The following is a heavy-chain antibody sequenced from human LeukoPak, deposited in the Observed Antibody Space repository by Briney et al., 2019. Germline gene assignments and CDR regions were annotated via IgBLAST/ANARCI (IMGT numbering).Heavy chain of an antibody. CDR2: ISGSGGST. CDR1: GFTFSSYA. D-gene: IGHD5-24*01. J-gene: IGHJ1*01. Sequence: GGSLRLSCAASGFTFSSYAMSWVRQAPGKGLEWVSAISGSGGSTYYADSVKGRFTISRDNSKNTLYLQMNSLRAEDTAVYYCAKDSPQLERSAEYFQHWGQGTPVTVSS. CDR3: AKDSPQLERSAEYFQH. V-gene: IGHV3-23*01.